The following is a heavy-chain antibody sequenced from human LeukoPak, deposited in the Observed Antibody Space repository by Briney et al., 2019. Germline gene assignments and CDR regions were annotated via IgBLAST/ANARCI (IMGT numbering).Heavy chain of an antibody. V-gene: IGHV1-69*05. D-gene: IGHD1-20*01. Sequence: SVKVSCKASGGTFSSYAISWVRQAPGQGLEWMGGIIPIFGTANYAQKFQGRVTITTDESTSTAYMELSSLRSEDTAVYYCARVRDNWNDRYYYYYMDVWGKGTTVTVSS. J-gene: IGHJ6*03. CDR2: IIPIFGTA. CDR1: GGTFSSYA. CDR3: ARVRDNWNDRYYYYYMDV.